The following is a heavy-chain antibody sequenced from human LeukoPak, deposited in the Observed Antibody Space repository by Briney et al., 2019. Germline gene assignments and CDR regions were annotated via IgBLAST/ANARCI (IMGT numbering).Heavy chain of an antibody. CDR3: ARGHGQFDY. CDR2: ISTSSSTI. J-gene: IGHJ4*02. Sequence: PGGSLRLSCAASGFTFSSYSMNWVRQAPGKGLEWVSYISTSSSTIYYADSVKGRFTISRDNAKNSLYLQMNSLRAEDTAVYYCARGHGQFDYWGQGTLVTVSS. V-gene: IGHV3-48*01. CDR1: GFTFSSYS.